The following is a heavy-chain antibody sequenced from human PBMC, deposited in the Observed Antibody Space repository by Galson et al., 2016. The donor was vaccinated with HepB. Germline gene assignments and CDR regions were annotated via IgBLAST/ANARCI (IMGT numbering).Heavy chain of an antibody. J-gene: IGHJ2*01. Sequence: QSGAEVKKPGESLKISCKGSGYSFTSYWIGWVRQMPGKGLEWMGITYPGDSDTRYSPSFQGQVTISADKSSKTAYLQWSSLKASDTAMYYCARPAFCGGDCYSWHFDLWGRGTLVTVSS. D-gene: IGHD2-21*02. CDR3: ARPAFCGGDCYSWHFDL. CDR2: TYPGDSDT. CDR1: GYSFTSYW. V-gene: IGHV5-51*01.